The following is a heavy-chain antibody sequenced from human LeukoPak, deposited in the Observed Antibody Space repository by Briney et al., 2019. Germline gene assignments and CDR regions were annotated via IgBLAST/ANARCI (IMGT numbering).Heavy chain of an antibody. D-gene: IGHD2-2*01. Sequence: GGSLRLSCAASGFTFDDYGMSWVRQAPGKGLEWVANIKQDGSEKYYVDSVEGRFTISRDNAKNSLYLQMNSLRAEDTAVYSCARELPGCSSGSCYHDPRHYYYYYMDVWGKGTTVTISS. CDR3: ARELPGCSSGSCYHDPRHYYYYYMDV. V-gene: IGHV3-7*01. CDR2: IKQDGSEK. J-gene: IGHJ6*03. CDR1: GFTFDDYG.